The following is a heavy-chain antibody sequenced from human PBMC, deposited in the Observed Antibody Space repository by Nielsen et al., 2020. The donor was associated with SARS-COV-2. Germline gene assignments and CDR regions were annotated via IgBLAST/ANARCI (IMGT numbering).Heavy chain of an antibody. CDR3: ARARATIFGLVMSYGMDV. CDR2: INPNSGGT. D-gene: IGHD3/OR15-3a*01. J-gene: IGHJ6*02. V-gene: IGHV1-2*06. CDR1: GYTFTGYY. Sequence: ASVKVSCKASGYTFTGYYMHWVRQAPGQGLEWMGRINPNSGGTNYAQKFQGRVTMTRDTSISTAYMELSRLRSDDTAVYYCARARATIFGLVMSYGMDVWGQGTTVTVFS.